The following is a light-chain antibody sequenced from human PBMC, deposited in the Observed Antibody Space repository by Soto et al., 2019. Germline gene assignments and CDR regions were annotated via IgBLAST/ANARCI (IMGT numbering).Light chain of an antibody. V-gene: IGKV1-8*01. CDR3: QQYYSYPRT. CDR2: AAS. J-gene: IGKJ1*01. Sequence: AIRMTQSPSSFSASTGDRVTITCRASQGISSYLAWYQQKPGKAPKLLIYAASTLQSWVPSRFSGSGSGTDFTLTISCLQSEDFTTYYSQQYYSYPRTFGQRTKVQIK. CDR1: QGISSY.